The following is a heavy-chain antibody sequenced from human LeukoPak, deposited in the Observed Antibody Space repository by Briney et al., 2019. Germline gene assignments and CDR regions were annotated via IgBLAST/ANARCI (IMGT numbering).Heavy chain of an antibody. CDR1: GYTFTSYA. V-gene: IGHV1-2*02. J-gene: IGHJ4*02. CDR2: INPNSGGT. D-gene: IGHD2-15*01. Sequence: ASVKVSCKASGYTFTSYAMHWVRQAPGQGLEWMGWINPNSGGTNYAQKFQGRVTMTRDTSISTAYMELSRLRSDDTAVYYCARARWAYCSGGSCYSWYFDYWGQGTLVTVSS. CDR3: ARARWAYCSGGSCYSWYFDY.